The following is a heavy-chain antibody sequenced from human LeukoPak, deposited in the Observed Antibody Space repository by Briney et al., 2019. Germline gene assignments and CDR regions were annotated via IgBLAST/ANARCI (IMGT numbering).Heavy chain of an antibody. CDR1: GFTFSSYA. J-gene: IGHJ4*02. D-gene: IGHD6-19*01. CDR3: AKDSSIAVAGTWGDFDY. CDR2: ISGSGGST. Sequence: GGSLRLSCAASGFTFSSYAMSWVRQAPGKGLEWVSAISGSGGSTYYADSVKGRFTISRDNSKNTLYLQMNSLRAEDTAVYYCAKDSSIAVAGTWGDFDYWGQGTLVTVSS. V-gene: IGHV3-23*01.